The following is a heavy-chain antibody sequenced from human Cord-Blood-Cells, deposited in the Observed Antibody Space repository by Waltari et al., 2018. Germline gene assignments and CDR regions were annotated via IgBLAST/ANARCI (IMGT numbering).Heavy chain of an antibody. J-gene: IGHJ4*02. CDR3: ARPYGSGSYYSPFDY. D-gene: IGHD3-10*01. CDR1: GYSFTSYW. Sequence: EVQLVQSGAEVKKPGESLKISCKGSGYSFTSYWIGWVRQMPGKGLEWMGIIYPGDSVTRYSPSFQGQVTSSADKSISTAYLQWSSLKASDTAMYYCARPYGSGSYYSPFDYWGQGTLVTVSS. CDR2: IYPGDSVT. V-gene: IGHV5-51*01.